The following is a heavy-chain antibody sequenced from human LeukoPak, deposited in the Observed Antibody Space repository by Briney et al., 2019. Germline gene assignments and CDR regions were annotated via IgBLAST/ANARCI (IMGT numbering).Heavy chain of an antibody. CDR1: GYTFSDYY. D-gene: IGHD2-2*01. J-gene: IGHJ6*03. CDR3: ARAYCSTATCPRGYYHYSVDV. Sequence: ASVKVSCKASGYTFSDYYIHWVRQAPGQGLEWMGWINPNSGGTDYAQKFQGRVTMTRDTSINTAYMDLSRLTSDDTAVYYCARAYCSTATCPRGYYHYSVDVWGKGTTVTVSS. CDR2: INPNSGGT. V-gene: IGHV1-2*02.